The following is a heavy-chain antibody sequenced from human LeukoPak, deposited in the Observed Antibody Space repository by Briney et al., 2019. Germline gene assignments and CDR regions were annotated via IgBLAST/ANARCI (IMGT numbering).Heavy chain of an antibody. D-gene: IGHD3-9*01. J-gene: IGHJ3*02. CDR1: GGSISSYY. Sequence: SETLSLTCTVSGGSISSYYWSWIRQPPGKGLEWIGYIYYSGSTNYNPSLKSRVTISVDTSKNQFSLKLSSVTAADTAVYYCARRRYHILTGDDASEIWGQGAMVTVSS. V-gene: IGHV4-59*08. CDR3: ARRRYHILTGDDASEI. CDR2: IYYSGST.